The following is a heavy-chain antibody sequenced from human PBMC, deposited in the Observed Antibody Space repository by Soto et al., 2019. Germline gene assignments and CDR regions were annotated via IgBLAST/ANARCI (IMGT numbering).Heavy chain of an antibody. CDR2: ISAYNGNT. J-gene: IGHJ5*02. Sequence: ASVKVSCKASGYTFTSYGISWVRQAPGQGLEWMGWISAYNGNTNYAQKLQGRVTMTTVTSTSTAYMELRSLRSDDTAVYYCARDYYDSSGYSNWFDPWGQGTLVTVSS. CDR3: ARDYYDSSGYSNWFDP. V-gene: IGHV1-18*01. CDR1: GYTFTSYG. D-gene: IGHD3-22*01.